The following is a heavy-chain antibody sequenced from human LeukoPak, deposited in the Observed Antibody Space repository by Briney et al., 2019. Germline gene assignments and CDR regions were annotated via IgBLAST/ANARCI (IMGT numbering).Heavy chain of an antibody. V-gene: IGHV3-66*01. CDR3: ARNRPGNGYFDS. Sequence: GGSLRLSCAASGFTVSSNDMTWVRQTPGKGLEWVSIIYSGGNTNYAGSVKGRFTLSRDTSKNTLYLQMNSLRTEDTAVFYCARNRPGNGYFDSWGQGTLVTVSS. D-gene: IGHD1-14*01. CDR1: GFTVSSND. J-gene: IGHJ4*02. CDR2: IYSGGNT.